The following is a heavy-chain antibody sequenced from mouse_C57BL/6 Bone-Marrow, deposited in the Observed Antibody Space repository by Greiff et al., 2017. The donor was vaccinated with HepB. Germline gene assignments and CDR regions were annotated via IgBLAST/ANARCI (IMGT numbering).Heavy chain of an antibody. V-gene: IGHV5-15*01. CDR2: ISNLAYSI. CDR3: ARGGLTYAMDY. J-gene: IGHJ4*01. Sequence: DVMLVESGGGLVQPGGSLKLSCAASGFPFSDYGKAWVRQAPRKGPEWVAFISNLAYSIYYADTVTGRFTISRENAKNTLYLEMSSLRSEDTAMYYCARGGLTYAMDYWGQGTSVTVSS. CDR1: GFPFSDYG.